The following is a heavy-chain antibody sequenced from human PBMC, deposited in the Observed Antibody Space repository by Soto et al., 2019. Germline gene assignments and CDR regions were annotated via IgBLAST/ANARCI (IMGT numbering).Heavy chain of an antibody. V-gene: IGHV3-30*03. CDR2: ISYDGSKK. J-gene: IGHJ4*02. CDR1: GFTFSSYD. CDR3: ARARHFDS. Sequence: QVHLVESGGGVVQPGRSLRLSCSASGFTFSSYDMHWVRQAPGKGLEWLAVISYDGSKKYYADSVKGRFTISRDNSKNTLYLEMHSLRAEVTTVLYCARARHFDSWGQGTLVTVSS.